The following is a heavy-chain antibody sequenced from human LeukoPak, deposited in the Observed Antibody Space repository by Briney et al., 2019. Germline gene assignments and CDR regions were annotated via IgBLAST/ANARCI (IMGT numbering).Heavy chain of an antibody. CDR1: GFTFDDYA. CDR2: ISWNSGSI. V-gene: IGHV3-9*01. Sequence: GGSLRLSCAASGFTFDDYAMHWVRQAPGKGLEWVSGISWNSGSIGYADSVKGRFTISRDNAKNSLYLQMNSLRAEDTAVYYCARVGAYYDILTGYVPNYMDVWGKGTTVTVSS. D-gene: IGHD3-9*01. CDR3: ARVGAYYDILTGYVPNYMDV. J-gene: IGHJ6*03.